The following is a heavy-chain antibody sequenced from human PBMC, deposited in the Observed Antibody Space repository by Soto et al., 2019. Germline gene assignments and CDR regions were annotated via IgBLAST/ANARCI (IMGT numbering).Heavy chain of an antibody. D-gene: IGHD3-16*01. CDR1: GYSFSGYA. J-gene: IGHJ4*02. V-gene: IGHV3-23*01. CDR2: ISGSGGTT. CDR3: VPRKGDPFT. Sequence: GGSLRLSCAASGYSFSGYAMSWVRQAPGKGLEWVTAISGSGGTTYYADSVKGRFTISRDNSKNTLSLQMNSLRVEDSAVYYCVPRKGDPFTWGPGTLVTVSS.